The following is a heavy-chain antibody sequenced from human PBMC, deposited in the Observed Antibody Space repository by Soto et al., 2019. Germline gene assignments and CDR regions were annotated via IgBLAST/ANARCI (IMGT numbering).Heavy chain of an antibody. CDR1: GFIFTDWF. D-gene: IGHD2-21*01. CDR2: INTSGGNS. V-gene: IGHV1-46*01. J-gene: IGHJ1*01. CDR3: AKEGAIPGEVDA. Sequence: HLAQSGPEVKRPGASVKISCKASGFIFTDWFMYWVRQAPGQVPDRMGIINTSGGNSIYSQKFQDRVTMTRDTSTSTLYVELSSLTSADTAVYYCAKEGAIPGEVDAWGQGTLVTVSS.